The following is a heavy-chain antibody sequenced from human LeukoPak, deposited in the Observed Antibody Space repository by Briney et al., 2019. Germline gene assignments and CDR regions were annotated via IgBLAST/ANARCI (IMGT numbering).Heavy chain of an antibody. D-gene: IGHD5-12*01. CDR3: ARDVRSGYYDYYYGMDV. CDR1: GFTFSSYD. CDR2: FGTAGDT. J-gene: IGHJ6*02. Sequence: PGGSLRLSCAASGFTFSSYDMHWVRQATGKGLEWVSAFGTAGDTYYPGSVKGRFTISRENAKNSLYLQMNSLRAEDTAVYYCARDVRSGYYDYYYGMDVWGQGTTVTVSS. V-gene: IGHV3-13*01.